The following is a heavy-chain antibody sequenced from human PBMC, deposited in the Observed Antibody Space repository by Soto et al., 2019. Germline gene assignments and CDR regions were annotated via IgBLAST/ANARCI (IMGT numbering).Heavy chain of an antibody. J-gene: IGHJ4*02. Sequence: PSETLSLTCTVSGGSISSGCYYWSWIRQHPGKGLEWIGYIYYSGSTYYNPSLKSRVTISVDTSKNQFSLKLSSVTAADTAVYYCAREVNYYDSSGYSDYWGQGTLVTVSS. D-gene: IGHD3-22*01. V-gene: IGHV4-31*03. CDR3: AREVNYYDSSGYSDY. CDR2: IYYSGST. CDR1: GGSISSGCYY.